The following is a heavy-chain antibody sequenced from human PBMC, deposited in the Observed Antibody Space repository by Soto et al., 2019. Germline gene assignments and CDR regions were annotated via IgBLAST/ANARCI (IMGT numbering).Heavy chain of an antibody. J-gene: IGHJ3*02. D-gene: IGHD5-12*01. CDR2: VIPIFGTA. CDR3: ARGWLQDSFDI. CDR1: GGNFSSYA. Sequence: GASVKVSCKASGGNFSSYAIRWVRQDPGQGLEWTGGVIPIFGTAIYAQKFQGRVTITADESTSTAYMELGSLRADDTAVYYCARGWLQDSFDIWGQGTMVTVSS. V-gene: IGHV1-69*13.